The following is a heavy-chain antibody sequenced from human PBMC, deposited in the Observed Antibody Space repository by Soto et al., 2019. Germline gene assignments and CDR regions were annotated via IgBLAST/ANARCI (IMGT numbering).Heavy chain of an antibody. V-gene: IGHV3-23*01. D-gene: IGHD3-3*01. Sequence: EVQLLESGGGLVQPGGSLRLSCAASGFTFSSYAMSWVRQAPGKGLEWVSAISGSGGSTYYADSVKGRFTISRDNSKNRLYLQMNSMRAEDTAVYYCAKGYDFWSGYIIDYWGQGTLVTVSS. CDR2: ISGSGGST. CDR1: GFTFSSYA. J-gene: IGHJ4*02. CDR3: AKGYDFWSGYIIDY.